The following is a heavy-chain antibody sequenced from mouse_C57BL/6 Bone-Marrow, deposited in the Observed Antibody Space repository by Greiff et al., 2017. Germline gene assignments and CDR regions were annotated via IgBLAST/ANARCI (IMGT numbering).Heavy chain of an antibody. J-gene: IGHJ2*01. V-gene: IGHV5-12-2*01. CDR1: GFTFSRYT. CDR2: ISNGGGST. Sequence: DVKLQESGGGLVQPGGSLKLSCAASGFTFSRYTMSWVRQTPEKRLEWVAYISNGGGSTYYPDTVKGRFTISRANAKNTLYLQMSSLKSEDTAIYYWSRAYYGNYDYWGQGTTLTVSS. D-gene: IGHD2-10*01. CDR3: SRAYYGNYDY.